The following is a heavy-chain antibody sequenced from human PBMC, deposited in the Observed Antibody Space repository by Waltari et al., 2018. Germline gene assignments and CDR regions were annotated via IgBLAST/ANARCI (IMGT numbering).Heavy chain of an antibody. CDR1: GGSISSSSYY. CDR2: IYYRAST. Sequence: QLQLQESGPGLVKPSETLSLTCTVSGGSISSSSYYWGWIRQPPGKGLEWIGSIYYRASTYYNPSLKSRVTISVDTSKNQFSLKLSSVTAADTAVYYCARRPNTMVRGVIFDYWGQGTLVTVSS. J-gene: IGHJ4*02. V-gene: IGHV4-39*07. CDR3: ARRPNTMVRGVIFDY. D-gene: IGHD3-10*01.